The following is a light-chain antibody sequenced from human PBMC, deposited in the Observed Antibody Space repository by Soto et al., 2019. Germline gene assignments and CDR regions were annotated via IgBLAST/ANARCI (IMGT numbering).Light chain of an antibody. CDR2: WAS. J-gene: IGKJ2*01. CDR3: QQYYSTPPYT. CDR1: QSLLYSSNNKNY. V-gene: IGKV4-1*01. Sequence: DIVMTQSPDSLAVSLGERATINCKSSQSLLYSSNNKNYLAWYQHKPGQPPKLLIFWASTRESGVPDRFSGSESGTDFTLTISSLQAEDVAVYYCQQYYSTPPYTFGQGTKLEIK.